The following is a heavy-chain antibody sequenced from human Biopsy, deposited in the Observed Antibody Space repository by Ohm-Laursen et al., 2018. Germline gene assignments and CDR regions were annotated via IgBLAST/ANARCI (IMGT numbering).Heavy chain of an antibody. CDR2: IYNTGST. Sequence: SETLSLTCTVSGGFISTYYWNWIRQPAGKALEWIGRIYNTGSTNYNPSLQSRVTMSVDTSKNQFSLKMSSVTAADTAVYYCARDLPYYENSGYGAFDMWGQGPMVTVSS. D-gene: IGHD3-22*01. V-gene: IGHV4-4*07. CDR1: GGFISTYY. CDR3: ARDLPYYENSGYGAFDM. J-gene: IGHJ3*02.